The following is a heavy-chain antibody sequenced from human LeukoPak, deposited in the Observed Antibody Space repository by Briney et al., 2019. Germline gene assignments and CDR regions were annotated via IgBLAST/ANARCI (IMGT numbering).Heavy chain of an antibody. CDR3: ARGPNSNWSGLDF. Sequence: GRSLRLSCAASGFIFSSYGMHWVRQAPGKGLEWVAVISYDGSNEYFADSVKGRFTVSRDNAKNTLYLQVNNLRAEDTAVYYCARGPNSNWSGLDFWGQGTLLTVSS. CDR2: ISYDGSNE. D-gene: IGHD6-6*01. CDR1: GFIFSSYG. V-gene: IGHV3-30*03. J-gene: IGHJ4*02.